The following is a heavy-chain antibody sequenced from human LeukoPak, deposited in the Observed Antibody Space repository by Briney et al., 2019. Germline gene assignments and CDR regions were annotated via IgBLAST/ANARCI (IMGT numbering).Heavy chain of an antibody. D-gene: IGHD3-22*01. J-gene: IGHJ4*02. CDR1: GFTFSNYE. CDR2: ISYDGSIK. V-gene: IGHV3-30-3*01. Sequence: PGGSLRLSCAASGFTFSNYEMNWVRQAPGKGLEWVAFISYDGSIKYYADSVKGRFTISRDNSKNTLYLQMSSLRTEDTAVYYCARDRSSSYSCDYWGQGTLVSVSS. CDR3: ARDRSSSYSCDY.